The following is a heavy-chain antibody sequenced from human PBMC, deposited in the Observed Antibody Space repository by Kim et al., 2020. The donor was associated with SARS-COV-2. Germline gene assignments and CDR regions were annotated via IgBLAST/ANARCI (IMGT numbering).Heavy chain of an antibody. CDR1: GGSFSGYY. V-gene: IGHV4-34*01. J-gene: IGHJ5*02. CDR2: INHSGST. D-gene: IGHD3-3*01. CDR3: ASIRVHTIFGVVASSYNWFDP. Sequence: SETLSLTCAVYGGSFSGYYWRWIRQPPGKGLEWIGEINHSGSTNYTPSLKSRVTISVDTSKNQFSLKLSSVTAADTAVYYCASIRVHTIFGVVASSYNWFDPWGHGTLVTVSS.